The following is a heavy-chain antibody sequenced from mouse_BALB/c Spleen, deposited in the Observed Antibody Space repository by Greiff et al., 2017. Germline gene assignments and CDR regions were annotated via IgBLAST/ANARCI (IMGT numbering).Heavy chain of an antibody. D-gene: IGHD2-10*01. V-gene: IGHV5-17*02. CDR2: ISSGSSTI. CDR1: GFTFSSFG. CDR3: AREGLAYYGNYFDY. J-gene: IGHJ2*01. Sequence: VQLKESGGGLVQPGGSRKLSCAASGFTFSSFGMHWVRQAPEKGLEWVAYISSGSSTIYYADTVKGRFTISRDNPKNTLFLQMTSLRSEDTAMYYCAREGLAYYGNYFDYWGQGTTLTVSS.